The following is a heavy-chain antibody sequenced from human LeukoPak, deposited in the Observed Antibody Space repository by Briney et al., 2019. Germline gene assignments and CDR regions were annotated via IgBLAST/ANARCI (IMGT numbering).Heavy chain of an antibody. V-gene: IGHV3-30-3*01. CDR2: ISYDGSSK. J-gene: IGHJ4*02. CDR1: GFTFSTYA. D-gene: IGHD3-22*01. Sequence: GESLRLSCAASGFTFSTYAMHWVRQAPGKGLEWVAVISYDGSSKYYADSVKGRFTISRDNSKNTLYLQMDSLRAEDTAVYYCASARTSSGWKTPNDYLDSWGQGILVTVSS. CDR3: ASARTSSGWKTPNDYLDS.